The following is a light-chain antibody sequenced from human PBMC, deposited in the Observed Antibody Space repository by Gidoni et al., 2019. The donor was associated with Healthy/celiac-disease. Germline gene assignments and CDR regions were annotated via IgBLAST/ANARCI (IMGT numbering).Light chain of an antibody. V-gene: IGLV1-36*01. Sequence: QSVLTQPPSVSEAPRQRVTISCSGSSSNIGNNAGNWYQQLPGKAPKLLIYYDELLPSGVSDRFSGSKSGTSASLAISGLQSEDEADYYCAAWDDSLNGHVFGTGTKVTV. J-gene: IGLJ1*01. CDR3: AAWDDSLNGHV. CDR2: YDE. CDR1: SSNIGNNA.